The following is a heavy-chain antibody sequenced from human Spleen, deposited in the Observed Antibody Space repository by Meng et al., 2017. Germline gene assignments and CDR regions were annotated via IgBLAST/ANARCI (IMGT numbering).Heavy chain of an antibody. V-gene: IGHV1-2*06. D-gene: IGHD2/OR15-2a*01. CDR2: INPNSGGT. J-gene: IGHJ6*02. Sequence: ASVKVSCKASGYTFTGYYMHWVRQAPGQGLEWMGRINPNSGGTNYAQKFQGRVTMTRDTYISTAYMELISLRSDDTAVYYCARGGNTYYALGYYGMDVWGQGTTVTVSS. CDR1: GYTFTGYY. CDR3: ARGGNTYYALGYYGMDV.